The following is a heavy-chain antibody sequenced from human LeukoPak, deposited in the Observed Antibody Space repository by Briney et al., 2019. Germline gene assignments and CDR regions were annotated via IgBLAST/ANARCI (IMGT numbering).Heavy chain of an antibody. CDR1: RHIVTLSW. V-gene: IGHV3-15*01. D-gene: IGHD2-21*01. CDR3: STTSPARIGGMDV. Sequence: PGGSVRLSCTLSRHIVTLSWMRWPRHAPGRGMEWVTRIKSQIHDGTTSYASPVKRRLSISRDESRNTLYLQMNNLKTEDTGLYYCSTTSPARIGGMDVWDKETTVTVS. J-gene: IGHJ6*04. CDR2: IKSQIHDGTT.